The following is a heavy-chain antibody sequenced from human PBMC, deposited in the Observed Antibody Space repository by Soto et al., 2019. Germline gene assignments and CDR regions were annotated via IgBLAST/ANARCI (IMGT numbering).Heavy chain of an antibody. CDR2: IIPIFRTS. CDR3: ARLSVERAAIRFSVGYLDL. V-gene: IGHV1-69*01. Sequence: QVQLVQSGAEVKKPGSSVKVSCKASGGTFSSYAIIWVRQAPGQGLEWMGGIIPIFRTSNYARKFQGRVTVTADESTSTAYMELNSLRSEDTAVYYCARLSVERAAIRFSVGYLDLWGRGAVVTVSS. CDR1: GGTFSSYA. J-gene: IGHJ2*01. D-gene: IGHD2-2*01.